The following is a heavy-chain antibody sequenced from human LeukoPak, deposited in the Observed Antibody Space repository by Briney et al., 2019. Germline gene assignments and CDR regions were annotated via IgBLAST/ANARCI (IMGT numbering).Heavy chain of an antibody. D-gene: IGHD6-19*01. J-gene: IGHJ4*02. Sequence: SETLSLTGTVSGDSFSSVTDYWAWIRQPPGKGLEWISSGDYSGGTYYNPSLQSRVAISADMSKNQFSLKLTSVTGADTAVYYCAGERGEEYSSGWYKRNYFDNWGQGIRVTVSS. V-gene: IGHV4-39*07. CDR3: AGERGEEYSSGWYKRNYFDN. CDR2: GDYSGGT. CDR1: GDSFSSVTDY.